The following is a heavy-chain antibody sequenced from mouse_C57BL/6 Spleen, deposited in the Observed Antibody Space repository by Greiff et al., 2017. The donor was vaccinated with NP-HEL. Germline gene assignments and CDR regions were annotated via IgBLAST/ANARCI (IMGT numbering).Heavy chain of an antibody. CDR3: ARDYYEYEEPFAY. CDR1: GFTFSDYG. J-gene: IGHJ3*01. Sequence: EVNLVESGGGLVKPGGSLKLSCAASGFTFSDYGMHWVRQAPEKGLEWVAYISSGSSTIYYADTVKGRFTISRDNAKNTLFLQMTSLRSEDTAMYYCARDYYEYEEPFAYWGQGTLVTVSA. CDR2: ISSGSSTI. D-gene: IGHD2-4*01. V-gene: IGHV5-17*01.